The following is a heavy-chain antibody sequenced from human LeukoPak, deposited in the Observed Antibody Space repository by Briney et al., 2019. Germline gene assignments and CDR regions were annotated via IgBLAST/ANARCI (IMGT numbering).Heavy chain of an antibody. CDR2: IFYSGST. D-gene: IGHD1-1*01. V-gene: IGHV4-61*08. CDR1: GASVSGDGYY. CDR3: ARAPYSWNDVGLDY. J-gene: IGHJ4*02. Sequence: ASETRSLTCPVSGASVSGDGYYWGWIRQSPGKGLEPFGYIFYSGSTNYNPSLKSRVTISVDTSNNQFSLKLSSVTAADTAVYYCARAPYSWNDVGLDYWGQGTLVTVSS.